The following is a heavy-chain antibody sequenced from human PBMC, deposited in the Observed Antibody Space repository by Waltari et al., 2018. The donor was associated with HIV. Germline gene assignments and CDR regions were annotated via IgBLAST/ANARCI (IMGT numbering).Heavy chain of an antibody. Sequence: QVQLLQSGAEVQKPGASVKVSCKASGYTFTAYYIHWVRQAPGQGLEWMGWVYPNTGDTNYAQKFQGRVTMARDASIRTVSMELSRLRSDDTAVYYCVRQMTFYDAFDIWGQGTLVTVSA. J-gene: IGHJ3*02. CDR2: VYPNTGDT. CDR1: GYTFTAYY. CDR3: VRQMTFYDAFDI. V-gene: IGHV1-2*02.